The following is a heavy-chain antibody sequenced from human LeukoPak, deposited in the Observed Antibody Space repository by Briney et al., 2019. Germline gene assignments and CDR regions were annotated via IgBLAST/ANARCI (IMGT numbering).Heavy chain of an antibody. CDR3: AREPQRPAAAPAWFDP. CDR1: GFTFSSYA. V-gene: IGHV3-30-3*01. Sequence: PGGSLRLSCAASGFTFSSYAMHWVRQAPGKGLEWVAVISYDGSNKYYADSVKGRFTISRDNAKNSLYLQMNSLRAEDTAVYYCAREPQRPAAAPAWFDPWGQGTLVTVSS. J-gene: IGHJ5*02. D-gene: IGHD6-13*01. CDR2: ISYDGSNK.